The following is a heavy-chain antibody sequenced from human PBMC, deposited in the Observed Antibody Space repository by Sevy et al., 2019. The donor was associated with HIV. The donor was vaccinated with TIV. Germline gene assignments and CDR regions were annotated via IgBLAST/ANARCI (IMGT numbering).Heavy chain of an antibody. Sequence: ASVKVSCQASGYTFDNYDINWVRQATGQGLEWMGRMNPNSGNTGYAEKFQGRVTMSRVSSIRTAYMELNGLTSEDTAVYYCTRGLSFTYAKRGDWLNWYFDVWGRGTLVTVSS. V-gene: IGHV1-8*01. D-gene: IGHD2-21*02. CDR1: GYTFDNYD. CDR2: MNPNSGNT. CDR3: TRGLSFTYAKRGDWLNWYFDV. J-gene: IGHJ2*01.